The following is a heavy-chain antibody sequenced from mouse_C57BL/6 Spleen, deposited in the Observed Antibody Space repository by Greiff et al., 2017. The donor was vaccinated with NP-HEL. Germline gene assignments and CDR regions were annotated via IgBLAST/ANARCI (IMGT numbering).Heavy chain of an antibody. D-gene: IGHD1-1*01. Sequence: EVQLQQSGPELVKPGASVKISCKASGYTFTDYYMNWVKQSHGKSLEWIGDINPNNGGTSYNQKFKGKATLTVDKSSSTAYMELRSLTSEDSAVYYCARRGYYGSRRAMDYWGQGTSVTVSS. V-gene: IGHV1-26*01. CDR2: INPNNGGT. CDR3: ARRGYYGSRRAMDY. J-gene: IGHJ4*01. CDR1: GYTFTDYY.